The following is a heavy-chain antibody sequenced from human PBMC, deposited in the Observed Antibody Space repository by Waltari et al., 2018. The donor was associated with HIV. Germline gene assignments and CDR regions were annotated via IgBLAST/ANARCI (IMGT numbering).Heavy chain of an antibody. J-gene: IGHJ4*02. CDR1: GFTFSSYR. Sequence: EVQLVEPGGGLVKPGGSLRLSCADSGFTFSSYRMTWVRRPPGKGLELVSSISSSSTYRYYADSLKGRLPISRDKAKIALDRQMNSLSAEDTAVYDCAGDRGGWEYSYGSYYFDYWGQGTLVTVSS. V-gene: IGHV3-21*01. CDR2: ISSSSTYR. D-gene: IGHD5-18*01. CDR3: AGDRGGWEYSYGSYYFDY.